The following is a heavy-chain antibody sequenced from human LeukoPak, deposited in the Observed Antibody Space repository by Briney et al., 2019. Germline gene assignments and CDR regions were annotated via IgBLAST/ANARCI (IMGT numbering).Heavy chain of an antibody. Sequence: SETCPSPALSLVAPSAEVVTTGAGSASPPGKGLEWIGSIYNSGSTYYNPSLKSRVTMSVDTSKNQFSLKLSSVTAADTAVYYCARHEMERWYGGIAAFDIWGQGTMVTVSS. J-gene: IGHJ3*02. CDR3: ARHEMERWYGGIAAFDI. CDR2: IYNSGST. CDR1: VAPSAEVVTT. D-gene: IGHD5-24*01. V-gene: IGHV4-39*01.